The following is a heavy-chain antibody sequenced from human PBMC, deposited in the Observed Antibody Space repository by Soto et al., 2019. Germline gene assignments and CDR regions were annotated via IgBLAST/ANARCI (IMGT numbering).Heavy chain of an antibody. V-gene: IGHV4-39*07. D-gene: IGHD3-22*01. CDR3: AARGGYFDSTGYHWFFQH. J-gene: IGHJ1*01. CDR1: SGSISISSYY. Sequence: PSETLSLTCTVSSGSISISSYYWCLIRQPPGKGLEWIGNIYYSGSTYYNPSLESRVSISLDTSKKQFSLELSSVTAADTAVYYCAARGGYFDSTGYHWFFQHWGQGTLVTVSS. CDR2: IYYSGST.